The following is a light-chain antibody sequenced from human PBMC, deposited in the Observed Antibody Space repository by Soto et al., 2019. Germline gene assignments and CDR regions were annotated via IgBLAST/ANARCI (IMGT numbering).Light chain of an antibody. J-gene: IGKJ1*01. CDR2: GAS. CDR1: QSVSSN. Sequence: EIVMTQSPATLSVSPGERATLSCRASQSVSSNLAWYQQKPGQAPRLLIYGASTRATGIPARFSGSGSGIEFTLTISSLQSEDFAVYYCQQYHNWPRTFGQGTKVEVK. V-gene: IGKV3-15*01. CDR3: QQYHNWPRT.